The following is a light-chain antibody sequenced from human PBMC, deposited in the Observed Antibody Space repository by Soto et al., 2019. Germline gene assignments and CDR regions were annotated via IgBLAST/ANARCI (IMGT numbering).Light chain of an antibody. CDR2: GAS. CDR1: QSVSTRY. CDR3: HQFGSSPLAFT. Sequence: ESMLTQSPGTLSLSPGERATLSCRASQSVSTRYLAWYQQKSCQAPRLLIYGASIRAAGIPDRFSGSGSGTAFPLTISRLEPKDFEVYYCHQFGSSPLAFTFGHGTKLEI. J-gene: IGKJ2*01. V-gene: IGKV3-20*01.